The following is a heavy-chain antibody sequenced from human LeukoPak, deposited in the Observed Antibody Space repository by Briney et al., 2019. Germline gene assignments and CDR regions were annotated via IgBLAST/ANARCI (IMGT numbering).Heavy chain of an antibody. D-gene: IGHD2-15*01. Sequence: SETLSLTCTVSGGSISSSSYYWGWIRQPPGKGLEWIGSIYYSGSTYYNPSLKSRVTISVDTSKNQFSLKLSSVTAADTAVYYCARFLVVVAATLKKWFDPWGQGTLVTVSS. J-gene: IGHJ5*02. CDR2: IYYSGST. CDR3: ARFLVVVAATLKKWFDP. CDR1: GGSISSSSYY. V-gene: IGHV4-39*07.